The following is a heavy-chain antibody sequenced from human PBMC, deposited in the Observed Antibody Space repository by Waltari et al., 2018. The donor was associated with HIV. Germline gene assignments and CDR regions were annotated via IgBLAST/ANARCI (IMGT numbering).Heavy chain of an antibody. Sequence: QVQLQQWGAGLLKPSETLSLTCAVYGGSFSGYYWSWIRQPPGKGLEWIGEINHSGSTNYNTSLKSRVTISVDTSKNQFSLKLSSVTAADTAVYYCARGVDTAMVTVDYWGQGTLVTVSS. V-gene: IGHV4-34*01. CDR3: ARGVDTAMVTVDY. D-gene: IGHD5-18*01. J-gene: IGHJ4*02. CDR1: GGSFSGYY. CDR2: INHSGST.